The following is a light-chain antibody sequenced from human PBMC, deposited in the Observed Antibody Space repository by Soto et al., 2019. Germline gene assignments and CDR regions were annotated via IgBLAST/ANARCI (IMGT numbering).Light chain of an antibody. CDR3: QQYDAYSWT. CDR2: DAS. Sequence: DIQMTQSPSTLSASVGDRVTITCRASQSISSWLAWYQQKPGKAPKLLLYDASILESGVPARFSGSGSGTEFTLTINSLQPDDFATYYCQQYDAYSWTCGQGTKVEIK. V-gene: IGKV1-5*01. CDR1: QSISSW. J-gene: IGKJ1*01.